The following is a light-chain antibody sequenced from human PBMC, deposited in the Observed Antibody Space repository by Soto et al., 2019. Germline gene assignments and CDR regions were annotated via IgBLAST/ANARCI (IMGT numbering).Light chain of an antibody. CDR2: KAS. V-gene: IGKV1-5*03. CDR3: KQYKSFWT. CDR1: QNINTW. J-gene: IGKJ1*01. Sequence: EIQMTQSPSTVSASVGDRVTITCRASQNINTWLAWYQQKPGKAPQLLILKASSLESGVPSSFSGSGSGTEFTLTIRSLQSEDFATYYCKQYKSFWTXGQGTKVDIK.